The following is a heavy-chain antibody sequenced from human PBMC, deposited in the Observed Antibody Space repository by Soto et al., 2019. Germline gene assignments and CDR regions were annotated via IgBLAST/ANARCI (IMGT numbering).Heavy chain of an antibody. CDR2: ISGSGGST. V-gene: IGHV3-23*01. Sequence: GGSLRLSCAASGFTFNSYAMTWVRQAPGKGLGWVSAISGSGGSTYYADTVKGRFTTSRDNSKNTLYMQMNSLRAEDTAVYYCAKGDMVVVPAAPDYWGQGALVTVSS. CDR3: AKGDMVVVPAAPDY. CDR1: GFTFNSYA. J-gene: IGHJ4*02. D-gene: IGHD2-2*01.